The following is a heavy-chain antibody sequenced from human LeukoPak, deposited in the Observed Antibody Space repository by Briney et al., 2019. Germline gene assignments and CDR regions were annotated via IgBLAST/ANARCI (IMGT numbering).Heavy chain of an antibody. Sequence: HTGGSLRLSCAASGFTFSSYAMSWVRQAPGKGLEWVSAISGSGGSTYYADSVKGRFTISRDNSKNTLYLQMNSLRAEDTAVYYCAKGRFSSGCPFDYWGQGTLVTVSS. J-gene: IGHJ4*02. CDR3: AKGRFSSGCPFDY. CDR2: ISGSGGST. CDR1: GFTFSSYA. D-gene: IGHD6-19*01. V-gene: IGHV3-23*01.